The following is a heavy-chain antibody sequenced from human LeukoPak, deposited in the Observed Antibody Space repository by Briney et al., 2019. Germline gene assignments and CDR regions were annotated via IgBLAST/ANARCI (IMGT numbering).Heavy chain of an antibody. CDR2: IYYDGST. Sequence: PSETLSLTCTVSGGSINNYYWTWIRQPPGKGLEWMGSIYYDGSTNYNPSLKSRVTISLDTPKNQFSLKLNSVTAADTAVYYCATRSYYDTSGVYGMDVWGQGTTVTVSS. V-gene: IGHV4-59*08. J-gene: IGHJ6*02. CDR1: GGSINNYY. D-gene: IGHD3-22*01. CDR3: ATRSYYDTSGVYGMDV.